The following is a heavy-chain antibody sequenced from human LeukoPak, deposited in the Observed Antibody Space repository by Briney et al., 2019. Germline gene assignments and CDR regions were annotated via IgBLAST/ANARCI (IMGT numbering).Heavy chain of an antibody. Sequence: SETLSLTCTVSGGSTSSYYWSWIRQPPGKGLEWIGYIYYSGSTKYNPSLKSRVTISVDKSKNQFSLKLSSVTAADTAVYYCARGKDSSGWYRYYFDYWGQGTLVTVSS. CDR1: GGSTSSYY. D-gene: IGHD6-19*01. CDR3: ARGKDSSGWYRYYFDY. V-gene: IGHV4-59*12. CDR2: IYYSGST. J-gene: IGHJ4*02.